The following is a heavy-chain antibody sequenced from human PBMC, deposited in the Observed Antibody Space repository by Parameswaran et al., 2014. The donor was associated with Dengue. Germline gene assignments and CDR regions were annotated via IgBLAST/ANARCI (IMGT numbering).Heavy chain of an antibody. CDR2: INHSGST. D-gene: IGHD3-10*01. J-gene: IGHJ6*02. Sequence: RWIRQPPGKGLERIGEINHSGSTNYNPSLKSRVTISVDTSKNQFSLKLSSVTAADTAVYYCARTYYYGSGRPHYYYYYGMDVWGQGTTVTVSS. CDR3: ARTYYYGSGRPHYYYYYGMDV. V-gene: IGHV4-34*01.